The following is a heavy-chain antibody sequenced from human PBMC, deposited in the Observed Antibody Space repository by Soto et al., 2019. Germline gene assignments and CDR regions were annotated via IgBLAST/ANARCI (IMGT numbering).Heavy chain of an antibody. J-gene: IGHJ6*02. CDR3: ARLLGGRYDSSGYYYDSSAHAEGHYYSYGMAV. D-gene: IGHD3-22*01. V-gene: IGHV2-70*01. CDR1: GFSLSTSGMC. CDR2: IDWDDDK. Sequence: SGPTLVNPTQTLTLTCTFSGFSLSTSGMCVSWIRQPPGKALEWLALIDWDDDKYYSTSLKTRLTISKDTSKNQVVLTMTNMEPVDKAKYYCARLLGGRYDSSGYYYDSSAHAEGHYYSYGMAVWGQGTTVTVSS.